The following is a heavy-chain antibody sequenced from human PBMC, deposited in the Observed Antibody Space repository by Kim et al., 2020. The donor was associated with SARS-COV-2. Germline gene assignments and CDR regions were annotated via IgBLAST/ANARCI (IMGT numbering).Heavy chain of an antibody. V-gene: IGHV3-11*01. CDR2: ISSSGSTI. CDR3: ARGFYCSSTSCYFAYYYYYGMDV. Sequence: GGSLRLSCAASGFTFSDYYMSWIRQAPGKGLEWVSYISSSGSTIYYADSVKGRFTISRDNAKNSLYLQMNSLRAEDTAVYYCARGFYCSSTSCYFAYYYYYGMDVWPRDHGHRLL. CDR1: GFTFSDYY. J-gene: IGHJ6*02. D-gene: IGHD2-2*01.